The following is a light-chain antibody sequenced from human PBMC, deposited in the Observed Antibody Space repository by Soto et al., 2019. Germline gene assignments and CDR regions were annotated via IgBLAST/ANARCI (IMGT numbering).Light chain of an antibody. CDR1: QGISSW. V-gene: IGKV1-12*01. Sequence: DIQMTQSPSSVYESLGDSVTIPSRASQGISSWLAWYQQKPGKAPKLLIYSASSLQSGVPSRISGSGPGTDFTLTISSLQPEDFASYYCHQPNSFPWTFDQGTKVEIK. CDR2: SAS. J-gene: IGKJ1*01. CDR3: HQPNSFPWT.